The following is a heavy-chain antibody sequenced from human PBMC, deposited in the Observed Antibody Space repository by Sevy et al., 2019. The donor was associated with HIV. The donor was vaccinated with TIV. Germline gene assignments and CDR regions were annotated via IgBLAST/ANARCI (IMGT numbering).Heavy chain of an antibody. CDR2: INPNSGGT. CDR1: GYTFTGYY. D-gene: IGHD6-13*01. V-gene: IGHV1-2*06. J-gene: IGHJ4*02. CDR3: ARPAAAGTRSFDY. Sequence: ASVKVSCKASGYTFTGYYMHWVRQAPGQGLEWMGRINPNSGGTNYAQKFQGRVTMTRDTSISTAYMGLSRLRSDDTAVYYCARPAAAGTRSFDYWGQGTLVTVSS.